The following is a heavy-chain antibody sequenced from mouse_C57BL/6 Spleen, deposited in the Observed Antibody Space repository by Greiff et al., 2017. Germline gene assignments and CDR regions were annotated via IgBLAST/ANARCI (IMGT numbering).Heavy chain of an antibody. Sequence: EVMLVESEGGLVQPGSSLKLSCTASGFTFSDYYMAWVRQVPEKGLEWVANINYDGSSTYYLDSLKSRFIISRDNAKNKLYLQMSSLKSEDTATYYCARGGEGYFDYWGQGTTLTVSS. V-gene: IGHV5-16*01. CDR3: ARGGEGYFDY. J-gene: IGHJ2*01. CDR1: GFTFSDYY. CDR2: INYDGSST.